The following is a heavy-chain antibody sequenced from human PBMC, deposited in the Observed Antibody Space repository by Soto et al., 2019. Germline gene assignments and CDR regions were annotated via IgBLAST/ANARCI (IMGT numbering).Heavy chain of an antibody. J-gene: IGHJ4*02. Sequence: EVQLVESGGALVQPGGSLRLSCSASGFSLSDLFIDWVRQAPGKGLEWVGRTKDKAYSYTTEYAASMKGRFTISRDESRNSLYLQMSSLTTEDTAVYYCASIRGVFGYWGQGTLVTVSS. CDR2: TKDKAYSYTT. CDR3: ASIRGVFGY. D-gene: IGHD3-10*01. V-gene: IGHV3-72*01. CDR1: GFSLSDLF.